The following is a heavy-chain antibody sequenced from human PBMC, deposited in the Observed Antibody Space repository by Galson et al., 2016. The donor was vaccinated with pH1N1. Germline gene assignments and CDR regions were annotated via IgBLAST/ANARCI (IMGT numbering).Heavy chain of an antibody. V-gene: IGHV4-38-2*02. J-gene: IGHJ4*02. CDR3: ARISDGGNDEGEPYYFDL. CDR2: IYHSGST. D-gene: IGHD1-26*01. Sequence: ETLSLTCTVSGYSIRSGSYWGWVRQSPGKGLEWIASIYHSGSTYSNVALKSRLSISVDTARNKFSLELGSVTAADTAFYYCARISDGGNDEGEPYYFDLWGPGTLVTVSS. CDR1: GYSIRSGSY.